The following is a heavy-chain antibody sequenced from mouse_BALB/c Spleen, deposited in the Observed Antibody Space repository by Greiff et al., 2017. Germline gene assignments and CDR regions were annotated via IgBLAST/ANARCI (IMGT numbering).Heavy chain of an antibody. D-gene: IGHD1-1*01. CDR1: GYTFTSYT. CDR2: INPSSGYT. Sequence: QVQLQQSGAELARPGASVKMSCKASGYTFTSYTIHWVKQRPGQGLEWIGYINPSSGYTNYNQKFKDKATLTADKSSSTAYMQLSSLTSEDSAVYYCAVLRGGNYFDYWGQGTTLTVSS. CDR3: AVLRGGNYFDY. V-gene: IGHV1-4*01. J-gene: IGHJ2*01.